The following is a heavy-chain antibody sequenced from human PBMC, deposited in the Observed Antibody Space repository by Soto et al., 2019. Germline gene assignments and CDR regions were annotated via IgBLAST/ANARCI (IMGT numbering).Heavy chain of an antibody. CDR2: ISGSGGST. J-gene: IGHJ4*02. Sequence: GGSLRLSCAASGFTFSSYAMSWVRQAPGKGLEWVSAISGSGGSTYYADSVKGQFTISRDNSKNTLYLQMNSLRAEDTAVYYCAKGGYSSSWLSFDYWGQGTLVTVSS. CDR1: GFTFSSYA. D-gene: IGHD6-13*01. V-gene: IGHV3-23*01. CDR3: AKGGYSSSWLSFDY.